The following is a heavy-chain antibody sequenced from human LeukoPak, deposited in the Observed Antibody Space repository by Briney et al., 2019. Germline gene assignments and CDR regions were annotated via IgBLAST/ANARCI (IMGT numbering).Heavy chain of an antibody. J-gene: IGHJ4*02. CDR1: GFTFSSYS. CDR3: ARSYCSSTSCYDDFDY. CDR2: ISSSSSTI. V-gene: IGHV3-48*01. D-gene: IGHD2-2*01. Sequence: PGGSLRLSCAASGFTFSSYSMNWVRQAPGKGLEWVSYISSSSSTIYYADSVKGRFTISRDNDKNSLYLQMNSMRAEDTAVYYCARSYCSSTSCYDDFDYWGQGTLVTVSS.